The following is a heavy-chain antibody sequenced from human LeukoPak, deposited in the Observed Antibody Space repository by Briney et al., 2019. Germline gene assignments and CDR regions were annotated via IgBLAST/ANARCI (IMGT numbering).Heavy chain of an antibody. CDR1: GFAFSIYD. CDR2: IGTTDNT. D-gene: IGHD2-8*01. Sequence: GGSLRLSCAASGFAFSIYDMHWVRQPPGKGLEWVSAIGTTDNTYYIDSVKGRFTISRENAKNSLYHQMNSLRAEDTAIYYCARVPTNSWYNWFDPWGQGTLVTVSS. J-gene: IGHJ5*02. CDR3: ARVPTNSWYNWFDP. V-gene: IGHV3-13*01.